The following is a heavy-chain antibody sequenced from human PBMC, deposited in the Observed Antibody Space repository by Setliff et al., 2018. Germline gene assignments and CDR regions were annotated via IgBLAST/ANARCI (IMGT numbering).Heavy chain of an antibody. Sequence: HPGGSLRLSCVTSGFTFSTYGLHWVRQTPDKGLEWVTFIQPDGGNKYYKDSVKGRFTISRDDSKNTLYLQMSSLRSEDTAVYYCARDRWPSGSDYWGQGTLVTVSS. J-gene: IGHJ4*02. V-gene: IGHV3-30*02. CDR2: IQPDGGNK. CDR1: GFTFSTYG. D-gene: IGHD1-26*01. CDR3: ARDRWPSGSDY.